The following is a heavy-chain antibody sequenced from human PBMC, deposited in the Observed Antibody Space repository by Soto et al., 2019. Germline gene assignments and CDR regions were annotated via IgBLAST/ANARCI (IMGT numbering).Heavy chain of an antibody. V-gene: IGHV4-4*02. CDR2: ISHSGST. CDR1: GGSITSSNW. CDR3: ASGASSHFEY. D-gene: IGHD4-17*01. Sequence: SETLSLTCAVSGGSITSSNWWSWVRQPPGKGLEWLGQISHSGSTDYNPSLKSRVSISVDKSKNRLSLKLSSVTAADTALYYCASGASSHFEYWGQGTQVTAPQ. J-gene: IGHJ4*02.